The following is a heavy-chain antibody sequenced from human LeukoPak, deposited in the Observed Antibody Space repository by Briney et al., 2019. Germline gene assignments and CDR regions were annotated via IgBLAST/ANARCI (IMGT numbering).Heavy chain of an antibody. D-gene: IGHD2-8*02. V-gene: IGHV3-48*04. Sequence: PGGSLRLSCAASGFTFSNAWMSWVRQAPGKGLEWVSYISTSSSTIYYADSVKGRFTISRDNAKSSLYLQMNGLRADDTAVYYCATDPPWSNDAFDIWGQGTTVTVS. J-gene: IGHJ3*02. CDR1: GFTFSNAW. CDR3: ATDPPWSNDAFDI. CDR2: ISTSSSTI.